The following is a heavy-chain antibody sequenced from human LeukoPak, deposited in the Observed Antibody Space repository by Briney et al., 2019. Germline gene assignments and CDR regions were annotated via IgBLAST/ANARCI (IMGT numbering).Heavy chain of an antibody. CDR3: AKNREPSGDYAGAFDF. V-gene: IGHV3-30*02. Sequence: GGSLRLSCAASGFTFSSYGMHWVRQAPGKGLEWVAFVRYDGSEKHYADSVKGRFTISRDNSENTLFLQMNSLRAGDTAVYYCAKNREPSGDYAGAFDFWGQGTLVTVSS. CDR2: VRYDGSEK. J-gene: IGHJ4*02. CDR1: GFTFSSYG. D-gene: IGHD4-17*01.